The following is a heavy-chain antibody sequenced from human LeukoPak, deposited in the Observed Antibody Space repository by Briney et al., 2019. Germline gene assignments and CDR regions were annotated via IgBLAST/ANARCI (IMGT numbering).Heavy chain of an antibody. CDR2: INHSGST. D-gene: IGHD6-19*01. Sequence: PSETLSLTCAVHGGSFSGYYWSWIRQPPGKGLEWIGEINHSGSTNYNPSLKSRVTISVDTSKNQFSLKLSSVTAADTAVYYCARIIGSRGAVADLAFDIWGQGTMVTVSS. CDR3: ARIIGSRGAVADLAFDI. CDR1: GGSFSGYY. J-gene: IGHJ3*02. V-gene: IGHV4-34*01.